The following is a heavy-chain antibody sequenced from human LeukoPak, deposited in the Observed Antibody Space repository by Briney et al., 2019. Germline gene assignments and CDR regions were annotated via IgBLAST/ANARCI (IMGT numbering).Heavy chain of an antibody. CDR2: TIPIFGTA. V-gene: IGHV1-69*13. D-gene: IGHD1-26*01. Sequence: SVKVSCKASGGTFSSYAISWVRQPPGQGLEWMGGTIPIFGTANYAQKIQCRVTITADESTSTACMEVSSLRSEDRAVYYWATTDSGSYYGGFDIWGQGTMVTVSS. J-gene: IGHJ3*02. CDR1: GGTFSSYA. CDR3: ATTDSGSYYGGFDI.